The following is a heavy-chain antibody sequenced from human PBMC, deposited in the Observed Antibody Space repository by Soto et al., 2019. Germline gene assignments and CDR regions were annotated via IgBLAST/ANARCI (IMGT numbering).Heavy chain of an antibody. CDR2: IYHSEST. Sequence: SETQSLTCTVSGGSISSTNWWSLVRPPPGKGLEWIGEIYHSESTHYNPSLKSRFTISVDTSKNQFSLQLMSVTAADTAVYYCAALLQGSSGWERWFDPWGQGTLVTGSS. V-gene: IGHV4-4*02. D-gene: IGHD6-19*01. J-gene: IGHJ5*02. CDR3: AALLQGSSGWERWFDP. CDR1: GGSISSTNW.